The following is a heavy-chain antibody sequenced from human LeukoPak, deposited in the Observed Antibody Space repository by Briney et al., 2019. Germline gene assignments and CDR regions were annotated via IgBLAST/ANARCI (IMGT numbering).Heavy chain of an antibody. D-gene: IGHD3-10*01. Sequence: GGSLRLSCAASGFTFSSYSMNWVRQAPGKGLEWVSSISSSSSYIYYADSVKGRFTISRDNAKNSLYLQMNSLRAEDTAVYYCARDQDAAMVRGALLYFHYYYGMDVCGQGTTVTVSS. J-gene: IGHJ6*02. CDR2: ISSSSSYI. CDR3: ARDQDAAMVRGALLYFHYYYGMDV. V-gene: IGHV3-21*01. CDR1: GFTFSSYS.